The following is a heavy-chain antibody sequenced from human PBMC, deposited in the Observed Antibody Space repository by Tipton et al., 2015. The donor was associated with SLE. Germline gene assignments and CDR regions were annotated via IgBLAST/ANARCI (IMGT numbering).Heavy chain of an antibody. D-gene: IGHD2-2*01. J-gene: IGHJ4*02. Sequence: TLSLTYTVSGVSISSYYWSWIRQPPGKGLEWIAFIFYSGTTSYNPSLKSRVTISGDTSKNQLSLKLSSVTAADTAVYYCARHYAFTFDYWGQGTLVTVSS. CDR2: IFYSGTT. V-gene: IGHV4-59*08. CDR3: ARHYAFTFDY. CDR1: GVSISSYY.